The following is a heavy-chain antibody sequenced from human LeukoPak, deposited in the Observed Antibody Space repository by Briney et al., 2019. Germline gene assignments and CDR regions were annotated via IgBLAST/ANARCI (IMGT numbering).Heavy chain of an antibody. V-gene: IGHV4-59*01. D-gene: IGHD1-26*01. J-gene: IGHJ4*02. Sequence: SETLSLTCTVSGGSISNNYWSWLRQPPGKGLEWIGYFHDSESTNYNPSLKSRVTISVDTSKNQFSLKLSSVTAADTAVYYCARGDPSGRPGIAFDYWGQGTLVTVSS. CDR2: FHDSEST. CDR3: ARGDPSGRPGIAFDY. CDR1: GGSISNNY.